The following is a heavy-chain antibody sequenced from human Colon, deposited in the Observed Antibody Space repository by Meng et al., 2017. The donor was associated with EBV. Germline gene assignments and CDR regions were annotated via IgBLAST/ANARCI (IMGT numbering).Heavy chain of an antibody. CDR1: GGSISSVYW. CDR3: ARGGYYSFDY. V-gene: IGHV4-4*02. D-gene: IGHD5-18*01. CDR2: IYHSGST. Sequence: QLHLQEPGPGLVKPSETLSLTCAVSGGSISSVYWWTWVRQSPGKGLEWIGEIYHSGSTNYNPSLKSRVTISVDKSKNQFSLKLTSVTAADTAVYYCARGGYYSFDYWGQRTLVTVSS. J-gene: IGHJ4*02.